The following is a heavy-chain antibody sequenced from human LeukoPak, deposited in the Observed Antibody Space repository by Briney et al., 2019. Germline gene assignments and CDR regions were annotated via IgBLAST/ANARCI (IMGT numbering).Heavy chain of an antibody. V-gene: IGHV4-4*02. Sequence: SGTLSLTCAVSGDSISSTNWWTWVRQSPGKGLEWIGEIYHRGSTNYNPSLKSRVTISVDTSKNQFSLKLSSVTAADTAVYYCASGDILTGYRRDLFFDYWGQGTLVTVSS. CDR1: GDSISSTNW. CDR3: ASGDILTGYRRDLFFDY. CDR2: IYHRGST. D-gene: IGHD3-9*01. J-gene: IGHJ4*02.